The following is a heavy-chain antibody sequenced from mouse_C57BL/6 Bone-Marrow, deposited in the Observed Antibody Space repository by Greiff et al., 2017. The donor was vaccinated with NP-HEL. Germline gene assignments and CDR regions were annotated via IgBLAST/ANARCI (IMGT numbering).Heavy chain of an antibody. Sequence: EVNVVESGGGLVKPGGSLKLSCAASGFTFSSYAMSWVRQTPEKRLEWVATISDGGSYTYYPDNVKGRFTISRDNAKNNLYLQMSHLKSEDTAMYYCARDGGYYPFYYAMDYWGQGTSVTVSS. D-gene: IGHD2-3*01. V-gene: IGHV5-4*01. CDR1: GFTFSSYA. CDR3: ARDGGYYPFYYAMDY. CDR2: ISDGGSYT. J-gene: IGHJ4*01.